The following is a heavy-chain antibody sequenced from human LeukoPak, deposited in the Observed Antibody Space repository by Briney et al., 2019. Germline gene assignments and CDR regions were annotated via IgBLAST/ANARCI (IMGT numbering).Heavy chain of an antibody. Sequence: SETLSLTCTVSGGSISSYYWSWIRQPPGKGLEWIGEINHSGSTNYNPSLKSRVTISVDKSKNQFSLKLSSVTAADTAVYYCARTPRTFRLGSGWSSHYYFDYWGQGTLVTVSS. CDR2: INHSGST. V-gene: IGHV4-34*01. CDR3: ARTPRTFRLGSGWSSHYYFDY. D-gene: IGHD6-19*01. CDR1: GGSISSYY. J-gene: IGHJ4*02.